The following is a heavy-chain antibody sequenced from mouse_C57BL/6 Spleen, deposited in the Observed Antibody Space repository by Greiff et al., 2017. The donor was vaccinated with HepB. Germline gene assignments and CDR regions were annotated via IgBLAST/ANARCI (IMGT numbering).Heavy chain of an antibody. CDR1: GYTFTDYY. D-gene: IGHD2-4*01. V-gene: IGHV1-34*01. J-gene: IGHJ3*01. CDR2: IYPNNGGN. CDR3: ARRSGDYDGFAY. Sequence: EVQLQQSGPELVKPGASVKMSCKASGYTFTDYYMHWVKQSHGKSLEWIGYIYPNNGGNGYNQKFKGKATLTVDKSSSTAYMEIRSLTSEDSAVYYCARRSGDYDGFAYWGQGTLVTVSA.